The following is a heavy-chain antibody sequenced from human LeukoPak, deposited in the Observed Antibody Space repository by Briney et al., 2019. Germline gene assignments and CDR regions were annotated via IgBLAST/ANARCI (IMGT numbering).Heavy chain of an antibody. J-gene: IGHJ4*02. Sequence: SETLSLTCAVSGTSITSYYWNWIRQAPGQGPEWIGYGHYSGNTKYNPPLKSRVTISVDTSKNQFSLRLSSVTAADTAVYFCARELNFDYWGQGTPVTVSS. CDR3: ARELNFDY. CDR1: GTSITSYY. CDR2: GHYSGNT. V-gene: IGHV4-59*12.